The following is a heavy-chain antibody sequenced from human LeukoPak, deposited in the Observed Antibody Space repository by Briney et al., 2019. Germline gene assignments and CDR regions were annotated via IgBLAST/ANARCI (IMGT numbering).Heavy chain of an antibody. CDR1: GFTFSSYA. V-gene: IGHV3-23*01. D-gene: IGHD3-22*01. J-gene: IGHJ4*02. CDR3: ASGGYYNGFDY. Sequence: GRSLRLSCAASGFTFSSYAMHWVRQAPGKGLEWVSAISGSGGSTYYADSVKGRFTISRDNSKNTLYLQMNSLRAEDTAVYYCASGGYYNGFDYWGQGTLVTVSS. CDR2: ISGSGGST.